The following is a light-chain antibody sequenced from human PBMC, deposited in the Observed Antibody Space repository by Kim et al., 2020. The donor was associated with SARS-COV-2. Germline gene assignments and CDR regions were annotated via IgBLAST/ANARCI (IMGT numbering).Light chain of an antibody. CDR1: QGISSY. CDR3: QQYYNSPYT. V-gene: IGKV1-8*01. CDR2: AAS. Sequence: AIRMTQSPSSFSAATGDRVTITCRASQGISSYLAWYQQKPGKAPNLLIYAASTLQSGVPSRFSASGSGTEFTLTISCLQSEDIATYYCQQYYNSPYTLGQGTKLEIK. J-gene: IGKJ2*01.